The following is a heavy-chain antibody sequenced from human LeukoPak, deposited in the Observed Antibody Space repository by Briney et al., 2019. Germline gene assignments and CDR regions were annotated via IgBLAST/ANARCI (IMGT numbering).Heavy chain of an antibody. D-gene: IGHD2-21*02. V-gene: IGHV3-33*08. CDR3: ARDRSAYCGGDCYASAYNI. Sequence: PGRSLRLSCAASGFTFGSYAMHWVRQAPGKGLEWVAVIWYSGDDKYYADSMKGRFTISRDNSKNTLYLQMNSLRAEDTAVYYCARDRSAYCGGDCYASAYNIWGQGTVVTVSS. CDR2: IWYSGDDK. CDR1: GFTFGSYA. J-gene: IGHJ3*02.